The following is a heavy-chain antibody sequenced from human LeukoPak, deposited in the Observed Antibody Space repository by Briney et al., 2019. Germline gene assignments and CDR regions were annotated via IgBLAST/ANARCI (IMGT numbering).Heavy chain of an antibody. CDR2: IWYDGSNK. Sequence: PGGSLRLSCAASGFTFSSYAMSWVRQAPGKGLEWVALIWYDGSNKYYADSVKGRFTISRDNSKNTVYLQMNSLRAEDTAVYYCASRRGGIVGDYWGQGTLVTVSS. CDR3: ASRRGGIVGDY. CDR1: GFTFSSYA. V-gene: IGHV3-33*08. D-gene: IGHD2-15*01. J-gene: IGHJ4*02.